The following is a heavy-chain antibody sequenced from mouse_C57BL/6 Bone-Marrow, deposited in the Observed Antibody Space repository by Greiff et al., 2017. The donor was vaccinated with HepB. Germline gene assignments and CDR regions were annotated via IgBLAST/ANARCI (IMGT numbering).Heavy chain of an antibody. D-gene: IGHD1-2*01. V-gene: IGHV2-3*01. Sequence: VQLQQSGPGLVAPSQCLSISCTVSGFSLTSYGVSWVRQPPGKGLEWLGVIWGYGSTNYHAAIISRLCIFKDNSKSQVFLLLNSLQTDDTATYYYAKRGNGSYWYFDVWGTGTTVTVSS. CDR1: GFSLTSYG. J-gene: IGHJ1*03. CDR3: AKRGNGSYWYFDV. CDR2: IWGYGST.